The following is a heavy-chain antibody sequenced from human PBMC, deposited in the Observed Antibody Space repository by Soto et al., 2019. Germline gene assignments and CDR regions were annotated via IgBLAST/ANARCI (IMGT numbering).Heavy chain of an antibody. V-gene: IGHV4-39*01. CDR1: GGSIRSSCYY. Sequence: SATLSLTCPLYGGSIRSSCYYWGWIRQPPGKGLEWIGSIYYSGSTYYNPSLKSRVTISVDTSKNQFFLKLSSVTAADTAVYYCARDMVATIWGQGTMVT. J-gene: IGHJ3*02. D-gene: IGHD5-12*01. CDR2: IYYSGST. CDR3: ARDMVATI.